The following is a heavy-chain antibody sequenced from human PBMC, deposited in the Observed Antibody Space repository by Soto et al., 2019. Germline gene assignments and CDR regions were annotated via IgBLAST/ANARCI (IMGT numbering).Heavy chain of an antibody. D-gene: IGHD1-1*01. CDR2: IKSKADGGTA. V-gene: IGHV3-15*01. Sequence: PGGSLRLSCVDSRFTFSTDWMTWVRKAPGRGLEWVGRIKSKADGGTADYAAPVKGRFTISRDDSRNTLYLQMDSLKTEDTAVYYCTSMNDRDAFNIWGPGTMVTVSS. CDR1: RFTFSTDW. CDR3: TSMNDRDAFNI. J-gene: IGHJ3*02.